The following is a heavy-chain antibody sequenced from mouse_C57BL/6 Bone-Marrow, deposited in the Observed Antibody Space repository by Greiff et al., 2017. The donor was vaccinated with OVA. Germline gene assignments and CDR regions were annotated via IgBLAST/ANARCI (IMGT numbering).Heavy chain of an antibody. J-gene: IGHJ1*03. CDR2: IWTGGGT. CDR3: ARETECITTVDWYFDV. D-gene: IGHD1-1*01. Sequence: VKLMESGPGLVAPAQSLSITCTASGFSLTSYAISWVRQPPGKGLEWLGVIWTGGGTNYNSALKSRLSTSKDNSKSQVFLKMNSLHTDDTAMYYCARETECITTVDWYFDVWGTGTTVTVSS. CDR1: GFSLTSYA. V-gene: IGHV2-9-1*01.